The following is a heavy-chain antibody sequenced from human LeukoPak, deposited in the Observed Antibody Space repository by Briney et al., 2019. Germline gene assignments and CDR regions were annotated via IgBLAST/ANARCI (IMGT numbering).Heavy chain of an antibody. D-gene: IGHD2-15*01. Sequence: SVKVSCKASGGTFSSYAISWVRQAPGQGLEWMGRIIPIFGAANYAQKFQGRVTITTDESTSTAYMELSSLRSEDTAVYYCARGRPYCSGGSCYRRFDYWGQGTLVTVSS. CDR1: GGTFSSYA. CDR2: IIPIFGAA. CDR3: ARGRPYCSGGSCYRRFDY. J-gene: IGHJ4*02. V-gene: IGHV1-69*05.